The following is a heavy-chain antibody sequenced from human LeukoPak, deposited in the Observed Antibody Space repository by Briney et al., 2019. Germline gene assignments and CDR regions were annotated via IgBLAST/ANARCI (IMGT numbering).Heavy chain of an antibody. Sequence: SQTLSLTCTVSGGSISSGSYYWSWIRQPAGKGLEWIGRIYTSGSTNYNPSLKSRVTISVDTSKNQFSLKLSSVTAADTAVYYCARVPPWFGGPPGAFDIWGQGTMVTVSA. V-gene: IGHV4-61*02. CDR1: GGSISSGSYY. D-gene: IGHD3-10*01. CDR3: ARVPPWFGGPPGAFDI. CDR2: IYTSGST. J-gene: IGHJ3*02.